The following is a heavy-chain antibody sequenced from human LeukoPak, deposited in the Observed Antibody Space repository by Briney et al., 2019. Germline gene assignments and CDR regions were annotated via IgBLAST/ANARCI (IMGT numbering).Heavy chain of an antibody. CDR3: ARGDPDTAMVTGPLDY. V-gene: IGHV4-34*01. D-gene: IGHD5-18*01. J-gene: IGHJ4*02. CDR1: GGSFSGYY. CDR2: INHSGST. Sequence: SETLSLTCAVYGGSFSGYYWSWIRQPPGKGLEWIGEINHSGSTNYNPSLKSRVTIPVDTPKNQFSLKLSSVTAADTAVYYCARGDPDTAMVTGPLDYWGQGTLVTVSS.